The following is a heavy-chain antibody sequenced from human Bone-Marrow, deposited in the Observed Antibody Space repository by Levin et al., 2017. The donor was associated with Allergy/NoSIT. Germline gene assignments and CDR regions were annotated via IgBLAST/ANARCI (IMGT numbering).Heavy chain of an antibody. CDR2: IYYSGNT. CDR1: GGSVSSGDYY. V-gene: IGHV4-61*08. J-gene: IGHJ4*02. CDR3: ARLNAALDY. Sequence: SETLSLTCTVSGGSVSSGDYYWNWIRQPPGKGLEWIGYIYYSGNTNYNPSLKSRVTISADTSKNQFSLKLTSVTAADTAMYYCARLNAALDYWGQGTLVTVSS. D-gene: IGHD6-25*01.